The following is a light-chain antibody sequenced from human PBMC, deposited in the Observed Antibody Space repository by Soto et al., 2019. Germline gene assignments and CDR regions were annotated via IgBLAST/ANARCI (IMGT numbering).Light chain of an antibody. V-gene: IGKV3D-20*02. CDR1: QSVSSSY. CDR2: GAS. J-gene: IGKJ1*01. CDR3: QQRSKMPLT. Sequence: EMLLSRSPVALSFSPGWIGTLSCRASQSVSSSYLAWYQQKPGQAPRLLIYGASSRATGIPDRFSGSGSGTDFTLTISSLEPEDFAIYYCQQRSKMPLTFGHGTKVDI.